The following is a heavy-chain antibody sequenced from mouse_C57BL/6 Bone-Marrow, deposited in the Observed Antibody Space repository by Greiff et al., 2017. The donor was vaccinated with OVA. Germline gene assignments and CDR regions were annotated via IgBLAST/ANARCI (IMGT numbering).Heavy chain of an antibody. Sequence: EVKLMESEGGLVQPGSSMKLSCTASGFTFSDYYMAWVRQVPEKGLEWVANINYDGSSTYYLDSLKSRFIISRDNAKNILYLQMSSLKSEDTATYYCARDRGLLTGTGYFDVWGTGTTVTVSS. V-gene: IGHV5-16*01. CDR1: GFTFSDYY. CDR2: INYDGSST. D-gene: IGHD4-1*01. CDR3: ARDRGLLTGTGYFDV. J-gene: IGHJ1*03.